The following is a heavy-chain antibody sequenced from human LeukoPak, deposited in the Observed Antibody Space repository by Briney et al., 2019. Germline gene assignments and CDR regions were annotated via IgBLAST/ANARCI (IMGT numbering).Heavy chain of an antibody. J-gene: IGHJ4*02. CDR2: ISSTSSDI. D-gene: IGHD3-10*01. CDR3: ARRGPFFDY. CDR1: GFTYSDHG. V-gene: IGHV3-21*05. Sequence: GGSLRLSCTASGFTYSDHGMNWVRQALGEGLEWISYISSTSSDIYYLDSVRGRFTISRDNAKNSLYLQMNSLRAEDTSIYYCARRGPFFDYWGQGILVTVSS.